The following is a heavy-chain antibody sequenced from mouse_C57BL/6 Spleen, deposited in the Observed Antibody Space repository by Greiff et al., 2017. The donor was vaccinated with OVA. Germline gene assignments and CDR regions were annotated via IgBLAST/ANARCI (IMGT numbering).Heavy chain of an antibody. CDR1: GYAFSSSW. CDR3: AYDYDVHFDY. V-gene: IGHV1-82*01. D-gene: IGHD2-4*01. Sequence: QVQLQQSGPELVKPGASVKISCKASGYAFSSSWMNWVKQRPGKGLEWIGRIYPGDGDTNYNGKFKGKATLTADKSSSTAYMQLSSLTSEDSAVYFCAYDYDVHFDYWGQGTTLTVSS. J-gene: IGHJ2*01. CDR2: IYPGDGDT.